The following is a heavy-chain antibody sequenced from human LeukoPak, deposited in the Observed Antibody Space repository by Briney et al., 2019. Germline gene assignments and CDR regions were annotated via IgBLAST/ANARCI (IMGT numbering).Heavy chain of an antibody. Sequence: GASVKVSCKACGGTFSSYIISWVRQAPGQGLEWMGGIIPIFGTANYTQKFQGRVTITTDESTSTAYMELSSLRSEDTAVYYCARGPELERFDYWGQGTLVTVSS. CDR2: IIPIFGTA. J-gene: IGHJ4*02. CDR3: ARGPELERFDY. V-gene: IGHV1-69*05. CDR1: GGTFSSYI. D-gene: IGHD1-1*01.